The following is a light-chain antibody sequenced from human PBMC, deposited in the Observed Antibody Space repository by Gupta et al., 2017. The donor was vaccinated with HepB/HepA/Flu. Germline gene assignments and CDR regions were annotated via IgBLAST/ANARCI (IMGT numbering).Light chain of an antibody. CDR1: QSISSY. J-gene: IGKJ1*01. V-gene: IGKV1-39*01. CDR3: LQSYSAQT. Sequence: DIQMTQSPSSLSASVGDRVTITCRASQSISSYLNWYQQKPGKAPKLLIYAASTGQRGVPSRFSSSGSGTDFTLTISRLQAEDFANYYWLQSYSAQTFGQGTKVEIK. CDR2: AAS.